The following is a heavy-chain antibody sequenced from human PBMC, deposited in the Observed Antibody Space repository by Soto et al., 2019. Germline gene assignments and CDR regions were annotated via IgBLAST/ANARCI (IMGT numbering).Heavy chain of an antibody. D-gene: IGHD6-19*01. CDR3: AREGGTPLNQWLVRAEYFDY. CDR2: ISSSSSTI. J-gene: IGHJ4*02. Sequence: GGSLRLSCAASGFTFSSYSMNWVRQAPGKGLEWVSYISSSSSTIYYADSVKGRFTISRDNSKNTLYLQMNGLRAEDTAVYYCAREGGTPLNQWLVRAEYFDYWGQGTLVTVSS. CDR1: GFTFSSYS. V-gene: IGHV3-48*01.